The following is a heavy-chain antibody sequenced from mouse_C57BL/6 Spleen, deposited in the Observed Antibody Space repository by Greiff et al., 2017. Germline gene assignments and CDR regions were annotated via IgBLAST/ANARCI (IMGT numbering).Heavy chain of an antibody. V-gene: IGHV1-62-2*01. CDR2: FYPGSGSI. D-gene: IGHD2-5*01. J-gene: IGHJ2*01. Sequence: VQLQQSGAELVKPGASVQLSCKASGYTFTEYTIHWVKQRSGQGLEWIGWFYPGSGSIKYNEKFKDKATLTADKSSSTVYMELSRLTSEDSAVXFCARQEDSYSNYVNFDYWGQGTTLTVSA. CDR3: ARQEDSYSNYVNFDY. CDR1: GYTFTEYT.